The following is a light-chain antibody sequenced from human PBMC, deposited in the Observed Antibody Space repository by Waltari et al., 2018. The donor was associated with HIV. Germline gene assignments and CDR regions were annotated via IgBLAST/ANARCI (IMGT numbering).Light chain of an antibody. CDR1: QTVGAL. J-gene: IGKJ1*01. CDR2: RAT. V-gene: IGKV1-5*03. CDR3: HQYSDYLGS. Sequence: DIHMTQSPPTLTASVGDRVNITCRASQTVGALLAWYQQKPGEAPSLLIYRATDVESGVPSRFSGSASGTDFTLAIDSLHPDDFATYYCHQYSDYLGSFGQGTRVELK.